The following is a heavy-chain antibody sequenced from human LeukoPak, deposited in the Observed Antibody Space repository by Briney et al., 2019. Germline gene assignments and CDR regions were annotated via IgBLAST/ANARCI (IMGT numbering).Heavy chain of an antibody. V-gene: IGHV4-34*01. CDR3: ARGLVGGRGRHTYYYFDY. CDR2: INHSGST. D-gene: IGHD2-15*01. CDR1: GGSFSGYY. Sequence: SETLSLTCAVYGGSFSGYYWSWIRQPPGKGLGWIGEINHSGSTNYNPSLKSRVAISVDTSKNQFSLKLSSVTAADTAVYYCARGLVGGRGRHTYYYFDYWGQGTLVTVSS. J-gene: IGHJ4*02.